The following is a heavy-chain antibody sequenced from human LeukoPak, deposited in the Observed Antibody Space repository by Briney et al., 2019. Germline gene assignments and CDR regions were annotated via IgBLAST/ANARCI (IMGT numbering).Heavy chain of an antibody. V-gene: IGHV5-51*01. D-gene: IGHD3-3*02. CDR2: IYPGDSDT. CDR1: GYSFANYW. Sequence: GESLKISCKGSGYSFANYWIGWVRQMPGKGLEWMGIIYPGDSDTRYSPSFQGQVTISADKSISTAYLQWSSLKASDTAMYYCARQGHYYYYYYGMDVWGQGTTVTVSS. J-gene: IGHJ6*02. CDR3: ARQGHYYYYYYGMDV.